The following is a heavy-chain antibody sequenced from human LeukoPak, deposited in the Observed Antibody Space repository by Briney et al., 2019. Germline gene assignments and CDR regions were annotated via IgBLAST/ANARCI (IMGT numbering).Heavy chain of an antibody. CDR3: AKNSGFSYGYYFDS. J-gene: IGHJ4*02. D-gene: IGHD5-18*01. Sequence: GGSLRLSCAASGFTFSSYAMSWFRQAPGKGLESVSDVSGSGGSTYYADSVKGRFTISRDSSKNTLYLQMNNLRAEDTAVYSCAKNSGFSYGYYFDSWGQGTLVTVSS. CDR2: VSGSGGST. V-gene: IGHV3-23*01. CDR1: GFTFSSYA.